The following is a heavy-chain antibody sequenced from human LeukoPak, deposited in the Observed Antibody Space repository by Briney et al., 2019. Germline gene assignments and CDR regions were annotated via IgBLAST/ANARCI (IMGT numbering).Heavy chain of an antibody. V-gene: IGHV1-24*01. CDR1: GYTLTDTGTT. Sequence: ASVKVSCKVSGYTLTDTGTTMHWVRQAPGKGLEWMGGSDPEDHTIIYAQKLQGRVTMTEDTTTETAYMELSSLRSEDTAVYYCAADLGQLLTFWGQGTLVTVSS. D-gene: IGHD2-2*01. J-gene: IGHJ4*02. CDR2: SDPEDHTI. CDR3: AADLGQLLTF.